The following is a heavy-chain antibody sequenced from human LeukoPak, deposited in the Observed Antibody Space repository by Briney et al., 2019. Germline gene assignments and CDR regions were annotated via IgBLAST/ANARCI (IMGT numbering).Heavy chain of an antibody. CDR3: ARDLDDYGDYRPLGDPFDY. CDR1: GFTFSSYG. D-gene: IGHD4-17*01. Sequence: GGSLRLSCAASGFTFSSYGMHWVRQAPGKGLEWVAVIWYDGSNKYYADSVKGRFTISRDNSKNTLYLQMNSLRAEDTAVYYCARDLDDYGDYRPLGDPFDYWGQGTLVTVSS. J-gene: IGHJ4*02. CDR2: IWYDGSNK. V-gene: IGHV3-33*01.